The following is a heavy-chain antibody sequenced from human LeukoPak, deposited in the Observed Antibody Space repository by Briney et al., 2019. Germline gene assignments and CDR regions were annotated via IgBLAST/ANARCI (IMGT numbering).Heavy chain of an antibody. CDR3: AKNPDIVVVVAAYFDY. CDR2: ISGSGGST. CDR1: GFTFSSYA. D-gene: IGHD2-15*01. Sequence: GGSLRLSCAASGFTFSSYAMSWVRQAPGKGLEWVSAISGSGGSTYYADSAKGRFTISRDNSKNTLYLQMNSLRAEDTAVYYCAKNPDIVVVVAAYFDYWGQGTLVTVSS. V-gene: IGHV3-23*01. J-gene: IGHJ4*02.